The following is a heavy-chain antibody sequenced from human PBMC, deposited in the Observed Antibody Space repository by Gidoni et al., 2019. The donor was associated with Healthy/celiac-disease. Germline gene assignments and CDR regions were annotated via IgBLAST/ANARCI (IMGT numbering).Heavy chain of an antibody. CDR3: AREGDIVGATTRFDY. CDR2: INHSGST. J-gene: IGHJ4*02. D-gene: IGHD1-26*01. CDR1: GGSFSGYY. Sequence: QVQLQQLGAVLLKPSETLSLTCAVYGGSFSGYYWSWIRQPPGKGLEWIGEINHSGSTNYNPALKSRVTISVDTSKNQFSLKLSSVTAADTAVYYCAREGDIVGATTRFDYWGQGTLVTVSS. V-gene: IGHV4-34*01.